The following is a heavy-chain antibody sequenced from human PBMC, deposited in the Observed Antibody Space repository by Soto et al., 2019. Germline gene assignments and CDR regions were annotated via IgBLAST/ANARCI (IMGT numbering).Heavy chain of an antibody. CDR3: AKRSGDFWSGYLGP. CDR1: GFTFSSYA. D-gene: IGHD3-3*01. CDR2: ISGSGGTT. J-gene: IGHJ5*02. V-gene: IGHV3-23*01. Sequence: GGSLRLSCAASGFTFSSYAMSWVRQAPGKGLEWVSAISGSGGTTYYADSVKGRFTISRDNSKNTLYLQMNSLRAEDTAVYYCAKRSGDFWSGYLGPWGQGTLVTVSS.